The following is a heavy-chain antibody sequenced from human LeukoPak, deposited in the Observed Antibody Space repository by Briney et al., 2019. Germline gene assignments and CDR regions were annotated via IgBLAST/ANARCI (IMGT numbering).Heavy chain of an antibody. Sequence: SETLSLTCTVSSDSISNYYWSWIRQPPGKGLEWIGYFYYSGSTKYSPSLKSRVTISVDTSKNQFSLKLSSVTAADTAVYYCARGYSSFDPWGQGTLVTVSS. J-gene: IGHJ5*02. CDR2: FYYSGST. V-gene: IGHV4-59*01. CDR3: ARGYSSFDP. D-gene: IGHD6-19*01. CDR1: SDSISNYY.